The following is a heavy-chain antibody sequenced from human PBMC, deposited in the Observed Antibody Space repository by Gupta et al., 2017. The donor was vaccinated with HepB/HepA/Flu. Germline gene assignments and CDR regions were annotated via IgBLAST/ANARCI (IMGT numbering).Heavy chain of an antibody. CDR2: IFHTGTT. D-gene: IGHD4-17*01. J-gene: IGHJ4*02. CDR1: GDAIWGNKW. CDR3: ARGVYGDHPYYFDN. Sequence: QVRLQESGPGLVKPSGTLSLTCTVTGDAIWGNKWWSWVRECTGKVLEWLGEIFHTGTTEYNPSLESQVSISVDKSKNQFSLTVKSVTAADTAVYYCARGVYGDHPYYFDNWGQGTLGTVSS. V-gene: IGHV4-4*02.